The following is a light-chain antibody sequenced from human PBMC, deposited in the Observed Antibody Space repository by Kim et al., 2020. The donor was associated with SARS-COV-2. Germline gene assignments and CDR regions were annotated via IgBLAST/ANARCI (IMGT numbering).Light chain of an antibody. CDR3: QQYGGSAR. J-gene: IGKJ4*01. Sequence: VCPGERALLSCRASQSISNNYLAWYQQKPGQTPRLLIYGASSRATGIPDRFSGSGSGTDFTLTISRLEPEDFAVYDCQQYGGSARFGGGTKLDIK. V-gene: IGKV3-20*01. CDR2: GAS. CDR1: QSISNNY.